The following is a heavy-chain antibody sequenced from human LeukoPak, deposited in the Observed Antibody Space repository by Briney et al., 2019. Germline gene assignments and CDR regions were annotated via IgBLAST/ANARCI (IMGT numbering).Heavy chain of an antibody. CDR2: TYYSGST. V-gene: IGHV4-59*01. CDR3: ARVADYYDSSGYLHAEYFQH. D-gene: IGHD3-22*01. CDR1: GGSISSYY. J-gene: IGHJ1*01. Sequence: SETLSLTCTVSGGSISSYYWSWIRQPPGKGLEWIGYTYYSGSTNYNPSHKSRVTISVDTSKNQFSLKLSSVTAADTAVYYCARVADYYDSSGYLHAEYFQHWGQGTLVTVSS.